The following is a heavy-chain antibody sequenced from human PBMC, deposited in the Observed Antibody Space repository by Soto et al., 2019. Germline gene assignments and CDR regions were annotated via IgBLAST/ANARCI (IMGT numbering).Heavy chain of an antibody. J-gene: IGHJ4*02. CDR2: IYYSGST. CDR3: ARHSSLWFGELSVLDYFDY. D-gene: IGHD3-10*01. Sequence: QLQLQESGPGLVKPSETLSLTCTVSGGSISSSSYYWGWIRQPPGKGLEWIGSIYYSGSTYYNPSLKSRVTTSVDTSNIQFSLKLSSVTAADTAVYYCARHSSLWFGELSVLDYFDYWGQRTLVTVAS. V-gene: IGHV4-39*01. CDR1: GGSISSSSYY.